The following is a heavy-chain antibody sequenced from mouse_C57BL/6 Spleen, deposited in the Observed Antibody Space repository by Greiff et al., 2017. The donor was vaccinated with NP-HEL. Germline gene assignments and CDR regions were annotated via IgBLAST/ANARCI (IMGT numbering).Heavy chain of an antibody. CDR2: IDPSDSYT. J-gene: IGHJ4*01. D-gene: IGHD1-1*02. Sequence: QVQLQQSGAELVMPGASVKLSCKASGYTFTSYWMHWVKQRPGQGLEWIGEIDPSDSYTNYNQKFKGKSTLTVDKSSSTAYMQLSSLTSEDSAVYYCARSYGYAMDYWGQGTSVTVSS. CDR1: GYTFTSYW. CDR3: ARSYGYAMDY. V-gene: IGHV1-69*01.